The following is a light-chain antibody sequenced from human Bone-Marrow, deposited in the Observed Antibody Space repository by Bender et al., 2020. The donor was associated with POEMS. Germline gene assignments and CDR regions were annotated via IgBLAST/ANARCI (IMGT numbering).Light chain of an antibody. V-gene: IGLV2-23*02. CDR2: EVN. J-gene: IGLJ1*01. CDR3: CSFAGPSFV. CDR1: SSDVGNYNP. Sequence: QSALTQPASVSGSPGQSITISCTGTSSDVGNYNPVPWYQQHTGKAPKPMIYEVNKGSSGVPDRFSGSKSGNTASLTISGLQADDDADYYCCSFAGPSFVFGTGTKVTVL.